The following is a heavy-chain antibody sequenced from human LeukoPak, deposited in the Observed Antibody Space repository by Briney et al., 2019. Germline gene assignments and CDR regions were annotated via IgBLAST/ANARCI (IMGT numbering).Heavy chain of an antibody. CDR2: SHYTGST. CDR3: ARGGYYGSGNDFRFDP. V-gene: IGHV4-59*01. D-gene: IGHD3-10*01. Sequence: PSETLCLTCTVSGVSISSYYWSWIRQSPLKLLECLGYSHYTGSTNYNPSLKSRVTISVGTSKSQFSLKLKSVTAAETAVYYCARGGYYGSGNDFRFDPWGQGTLVSVS. J-gene: IGHJ5*02. CDR1: GVSISSYY.